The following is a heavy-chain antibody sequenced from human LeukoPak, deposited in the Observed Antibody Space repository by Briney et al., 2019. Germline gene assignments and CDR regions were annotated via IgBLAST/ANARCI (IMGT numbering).Heavy chain of an antibody. J-gene: IGHJ6*03. CDR3: ARGAGETDYYYYMDV. D-gene: IGHD7-27*01. CDR2: IKQDGSEK. V-gene: IGHV3-7*01. Sequence: GGSLRLSCAASGFTFSSYWMSWVRQAPGKGLEWVANIKQDGSEKYYVDSVKGRFTISRDNAKNSLYLQMNSLRAEDTAVYYCARGAGETDYYYYMDVWGEGTTVTISS. CDR1: GFTFSSYW.